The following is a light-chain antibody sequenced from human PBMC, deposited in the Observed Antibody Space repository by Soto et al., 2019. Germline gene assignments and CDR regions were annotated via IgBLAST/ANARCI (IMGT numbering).Light chain of an antibody. Sequence: QSALTQPPSASGSPGQSVTISCTGTSSDIGGYDYVSWYQQHPGKAPKLIIYEVNKRPSGVPDRFSGSKSGNTASLIVSGLQAEDEADYYCSSDAGSNNLVFAGGTKPTVL. CDR2: EVN. CDR1: SSDIGGYDY. V-gene: IGLV2-8*01. J-gene: IGLJ3*02. CDR3: SSDAGSNNLV.